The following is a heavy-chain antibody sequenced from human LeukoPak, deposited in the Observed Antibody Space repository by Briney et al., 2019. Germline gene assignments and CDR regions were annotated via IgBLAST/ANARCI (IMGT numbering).Heavy chain of an antibody. Sequence: ASVKVSCKVSGYTLTELSMHWVRQAPGKGLEWMGGFDPEDGETIYAQKFQGRVTMTEDTSTDTAYMELSSLRSEDTAVYYCATGPTRGYSYGLRWFDPWGQGTLVTVSS. CDR2: FDPEDGET. CDR3: ATGPTRGYSYGLRWFDP. V-gene: IGHV1-24*01. J-gene: IGHJ5*02. D-gene: IGHD5-18*01. CDR1: GYTLTELS.